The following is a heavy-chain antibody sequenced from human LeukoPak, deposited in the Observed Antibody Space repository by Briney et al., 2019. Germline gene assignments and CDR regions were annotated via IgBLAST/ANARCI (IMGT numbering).Heavy chain of an antibody. J-gene: IGHJ4*02. CDR3: ARGRNNYGSGSYSLIY. V-gene: IGHV1-2*02. CDR1: GYTFTGYY. Sequence: ASVKVSCKASGYTFTGYYMHWVRQAPGQGLEWMGWINPNSGGTNYAQKFQGRVTMTRDTSISTAYMELSRLRSDDTAVYYCARGRNNYGSGSYSLIYWGQGTLVTVSS. D-gene: IGHD3-10*01. CDR2: INPNSGGT.